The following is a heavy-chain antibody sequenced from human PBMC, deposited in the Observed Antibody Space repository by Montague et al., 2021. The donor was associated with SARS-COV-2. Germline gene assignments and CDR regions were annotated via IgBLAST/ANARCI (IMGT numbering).Heavy chain of an antibody. CDR2: IFKSGTA. V-gene: IGHV4-61*02. CDR3: SRGFTPGFDPYWLDY. J-gene: IGHJ4*02. CDR1: GDSINTVNFY. D-gene: IGHD2-21*01. Sequence: TLSLTCTVSGDSINTVNFYWSWIRQPAGKQLEWIGRIFKSGTANYNPPLKGRVTITMDTSKNEFSLKLRYVTAADTAMYSWSRGFTPGFDPYWLDYWGQGALVTVSS.